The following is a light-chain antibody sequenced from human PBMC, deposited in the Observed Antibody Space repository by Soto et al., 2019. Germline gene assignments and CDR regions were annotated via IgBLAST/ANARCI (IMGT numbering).Light chain of an antibody. V-gene: IGKV3-11*01. CDR1: QSVSSN. Sequence: IVMTHSTATLPVARGERATIYSSVSQSVSSNLAWYQLKPGQAPRLLIYDASKRAPGIPARFTGSGSGTDFTLTISSLEPEDFAGYCCQQRSNWPTGTFGQGTKVDIK. CDR3: QQRSNWPTGT. CDR2: DAS. J-gene: IGKJ1*01.